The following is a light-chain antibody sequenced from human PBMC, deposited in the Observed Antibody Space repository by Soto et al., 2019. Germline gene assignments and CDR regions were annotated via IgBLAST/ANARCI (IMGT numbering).Light chain of an antibody. CDR2: DVS. CDR3: CSYVGATTYV. V-gene: IGLV2-11*01. CDR1: SSDVGGYNY. Sequence: QSVLTQPRSVSGSPGQSVTISCTGTSSDVGGYNYVSWYQQHPGKAPKLMIYDVSKWPSGVPDRFSGSKSGNTASLTISGLQAEDEANYYCCSYVGATTYVFGSGTKVTVL. J-gene: IGLJ1*01.